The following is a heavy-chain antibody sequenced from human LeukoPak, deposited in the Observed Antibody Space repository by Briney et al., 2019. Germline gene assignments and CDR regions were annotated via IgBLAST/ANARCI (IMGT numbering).Heavy chain of an antibody. CDR2: IHYSGST. CDR1: GGSISGYY. Sequence: SETLSLTCTVSGGSISGYYWSWIRQPPGKGLEWIGYIHYSGSTNYNASLTSRVTLSVDTSKNQFSLKLTSVTAADTAVYYCARGGWYEDYWGQGTLVTVSS. V-gene: IGHV4-59*01. D-gene: IGHD6-19*01. CDR3: ARGGWYEDY. J-gene: IGHJ4*02.